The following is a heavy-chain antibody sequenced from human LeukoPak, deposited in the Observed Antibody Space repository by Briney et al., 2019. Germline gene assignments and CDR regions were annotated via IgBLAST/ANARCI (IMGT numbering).Heavy chain of an antibody. Sequence: GASVNVSCKASVYTFTRYGMTWVRQPPGRGLEWMGWISGFNGNTNYAQKFQARVTMTTDTSTSTAYMELRCLTSDDLAVYYCARPNYPGGSGSYGGPNWSDPWGQGTLVTVSS. CDR2: ISGFNGNT. CDR1: VYTFTRYG. CDR3: ARPNYPGGSGSYGGPNWSDP. J-gene: IGHJ5*02. D-gene: IGHD3-10*01. V-gene: IGHV1-18*03.